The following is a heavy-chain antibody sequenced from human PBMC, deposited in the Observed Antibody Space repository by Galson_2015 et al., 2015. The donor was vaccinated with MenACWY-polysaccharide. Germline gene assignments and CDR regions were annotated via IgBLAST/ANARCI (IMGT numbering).Heavy chain of an antibody. Sequence: SLRLSCAASGFPFSSYAMHWVRQAPGKGLEWVAVIQYDGSNKVYADSVKGRFTISRDNSKNTVFLEMNTLRAEDTALYYCAREGSRIVFHAFDVWGQGTMVTVSS. V-gene: IGHV3-33*01. CDR3: AREGSRIVFHAFDV. CDR1: GFPFSSYA. D-gene: IGHD3-10*02. CDR2: IQYDGSNK. J-gene: IGHJ3*01.